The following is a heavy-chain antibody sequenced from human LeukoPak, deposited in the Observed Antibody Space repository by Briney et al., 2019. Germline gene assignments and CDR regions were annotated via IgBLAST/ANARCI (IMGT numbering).Heavy chain of an antibody. J-gene: IGHJ5*02. CDR1: GFTFSSYW. V-gene: IGHV3-7*01. D-gene: IGHD6-13*01. CDR3: AREYSSSWYFSNWFDP. CDR2: IKQDGSEK. Sequence: GGSLRLSCAASGFTFSSYWMSWVRQAPGKGLEWVANIKQDGSEKYYVDSVKGRFTISRDNAKNSLYLQMNSLRAEDTAAYYCAREYSSSWYFSNWFDPWGQGTLVTVSS.